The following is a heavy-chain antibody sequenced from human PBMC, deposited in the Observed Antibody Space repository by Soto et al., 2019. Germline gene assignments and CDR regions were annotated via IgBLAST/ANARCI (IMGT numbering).Heavy chain of an antibody. CDR3: AGPDGSLDY. J-gene: IGHJ4*02. CDR1: GGSVSSSGYY. CDR2: IYDSGST. D-gene: IGHD3-22*01. Sequence: QVQLQESGPRLVEPSETLSLSCTVSGGSVSSSGYYWSWIRQPPGKGLEWIGYIYDSGSTNYSPYHTGRATSSVDTSENQFSLKVSSVTAAYTAVYYCAGPDGSLDYWGQGALVTVSS. V-gene: IGHV4-61*08.